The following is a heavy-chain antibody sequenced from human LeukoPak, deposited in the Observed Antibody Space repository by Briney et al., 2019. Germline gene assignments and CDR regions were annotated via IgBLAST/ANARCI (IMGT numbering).Heavy chain of an antibody. CDR3: ARDLPAAVD. J-gene: IGHJ4*02. CDR1: GFSFSSYS. Sequence: GGSPRLSCAASGFSFSSYSMSWVRQAPGKGLEWVSFISRSSSDIYHADSVKGRFTISRDNAKNSLYLQMNSLRAEDTAVYYCARDLPAAVDWGQGTLVTVSS. CDR2: ISRSSSDI. V-gene: IGHV3-21*01. D-gene: IGHD2-2*01.